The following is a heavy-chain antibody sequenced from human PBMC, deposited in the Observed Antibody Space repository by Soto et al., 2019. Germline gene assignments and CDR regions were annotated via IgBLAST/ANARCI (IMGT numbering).Heavy chain of an antibody. CDR2: TYYRSKWYN. Sequence: SQTLSLTCAISGDSVSSNSAAWNWIRQSPSRGLEWLGRTYYRSKWYNDYAVSVKSRITINPDTSKNQFSLQLNSVTPEDTAVYYCAGETYYYDSSGYYSALYYFDYWGQGTLVTVSS. V-gene: IGHV6-1*01. CDR1: GDSVSSNSAA. D-gene: IGHD3-22*01. CDR3: AGETYYYDSSGYYSALYYFDY. J-gene: IGHJ4*02.